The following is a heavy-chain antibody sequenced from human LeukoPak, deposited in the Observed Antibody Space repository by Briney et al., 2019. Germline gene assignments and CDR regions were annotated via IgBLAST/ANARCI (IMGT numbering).Heavy chain of an antibody. CDR2: IYYSGST. CDR3: ARQVVPAAPFDY. V-gene: IGHV4-39*07. D-gene: IGHD2-2*01. J-gene: IGHJ4*02. Sequence: PSETLSLTCTVSGGSISSSSYYWGWNRQPPGKGLEWIGSIYYSGSTYYNPSLKSRVTISVDTSKNQFSLKLSSVTAADTAVYYCARQVVPAAPFDYWGQGTLVTVSS. CDR1: GGSISSSSYY.